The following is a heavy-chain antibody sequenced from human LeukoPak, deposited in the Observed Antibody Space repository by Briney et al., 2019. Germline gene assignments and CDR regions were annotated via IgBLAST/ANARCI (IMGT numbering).Heavy chain of an antibody. CDR1: GGSFSGYY. J-gene: IGHJ4*02. Sequence: PSETLSLTCAVYGGSFSGYYWSWIRQPPGKGLEWIGEINHSGSTNYNPSLKSRVTISVDTSKNQFSLKVSSVTAADTAVYYCARDVSSWLDNWGQGTLVTVSS. D-gene: IGHD6-13*01. V-gene: IGHV4-34*01. CDR3: ARDVSSWLDN. CDR2: INHSGST.